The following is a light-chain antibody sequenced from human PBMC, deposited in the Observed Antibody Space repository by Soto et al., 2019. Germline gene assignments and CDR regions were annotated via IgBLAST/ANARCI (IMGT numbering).Light chain of an antibody. CDR2: SAS. V-gene: IGKV1-39*01. CDR3: QHSYSAPYT. J-gene: IGKJ2*01. Sequence: DIQMTQSPSSLSASVGDRVTITCRASQSIYSSLNWYHQKPGKAPKLLIYSASNLQSGVPSRFSGSGSGTDFTLSISSLQPEDFATYYCQHSYSAPYTFGQGTKLE. CDR1: QSIYSS.